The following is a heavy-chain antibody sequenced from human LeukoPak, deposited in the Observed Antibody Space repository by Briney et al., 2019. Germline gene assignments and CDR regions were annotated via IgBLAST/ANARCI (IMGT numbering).Heavy chain of an antibody. V-gene: IGHV1-18*01. D-gene: IGHD2-15*01. J-gene: IGHJ4*02. Sequence: ASVKVSCKASGYTFSSYGVSWVRQAPGQGLEWMGWISGYNGNTNYAQKFQGRVTMTRDTSISTAYMELSRLRSDDTAVYYCARVDCSGGNCYSTVFDYWGKGTLVTVSS. CDR2: ISGYNGNT. CDR1: GYTFSSYG. CDR3: ARVDCSGGNCYSTVFDY.